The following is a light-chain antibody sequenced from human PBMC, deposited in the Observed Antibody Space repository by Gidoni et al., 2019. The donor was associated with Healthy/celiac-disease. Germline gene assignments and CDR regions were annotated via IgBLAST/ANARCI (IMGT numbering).Light chain of an antibody. J-gene: IGKJ2*01. Sequence: ECVLTQSPGTLSLSPGARSTLSCRASQSVSSSYVAWYQQKPGQAPRLLIYGASSRATGIPDRFSGSGSGTDFTLTISRLEPEDFAVYYCQQYGSSPYTFGQGTKLEIK. CDR3: QQYGSSPYT. CDR1: QSVSSSY. V-gene: IGKV3-20*01. CDR2: GAS.